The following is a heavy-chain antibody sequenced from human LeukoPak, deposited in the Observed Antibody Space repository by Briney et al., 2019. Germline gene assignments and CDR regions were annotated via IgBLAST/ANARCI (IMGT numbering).Heavy chain of an antibody. J-gene: IGHJ4*02. D-gene: IGHD6-13*01. CDR1: GYTFTSYG. CDR2: ISAYNGNT. Sequence: ASVKVSCKASGYTFTSYGISWVRQAPGQGLEWMGWISAYNGNTNYAQKLQGRVTMTTGTSTSTAYMELRSLRSDDTAVYYCARVSAAAGTADYWGQGTLVTVSS. V-gene: IGHV1-18*01. CDR3: ARVSAAAGTADY.